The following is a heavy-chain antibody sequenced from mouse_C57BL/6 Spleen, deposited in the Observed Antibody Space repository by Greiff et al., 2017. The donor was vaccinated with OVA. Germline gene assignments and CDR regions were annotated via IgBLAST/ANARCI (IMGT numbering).Heavy chain of an antibody. D-gene: IGHD2-1*01. Sequence: EVQVVESGGGLVQPKGSLKLSCAASGFSFNTYAMNWVRQAPGKGLEWVARIRSKSNNYATYYADSVKDRFTISRDDSESMLYLQMNNLKTEDTAMYYCVRQGGYGNYFDYWGQGTTLTVSS. CDR3: VRQGGYGNYFDY. CDR1: GFSFNTYA. J-gene: IGHJ2*01. CDR2: IRSKSNNYAT. V-gene: IGHV10-1*01.